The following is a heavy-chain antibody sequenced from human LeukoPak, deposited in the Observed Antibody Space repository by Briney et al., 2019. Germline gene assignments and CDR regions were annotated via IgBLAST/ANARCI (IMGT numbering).Heavy chain of an antibody. J-gene: IGHJ3*02. V-gene: IGHV5-51*01. D-gene: IGHD3-3*01. CDR3: ARQTHYDLGAFDI. Sequence: GESLKISCKGSGYSFTSYWIGWVRQMPGKGLEWMGIIYPGDSDTRYSPSFQGQVTISPDKSISTAYLQWSSLKASDTAMYYCARQTHYDLGAFDIWGQGTMVTVSS. CDR2: IYPGDSDT. CDR1: GYSFTSYW.